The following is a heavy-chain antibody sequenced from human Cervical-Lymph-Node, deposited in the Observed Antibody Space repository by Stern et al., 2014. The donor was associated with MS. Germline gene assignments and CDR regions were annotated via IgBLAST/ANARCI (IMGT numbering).Heavy chain of an antibody. D-gene: IGHD3-3*01. J-gene: IGHJ6*02. V-gene: IGHV1-2*06. CDR2: INPNSGGT. Sequence: QVQLVQSGAEVKKPGASVKVSCKASGYTFTGFYMHWVRQAPGQGLEWMGRINPNSGGTSNTQKFQGRDTMTRDTSISTAYMELSRLRSDDTAVYYCARDQDFWRGSHYYCGMDVWGQGTTVTVSS. CDR3: ARDQDFWRGSHYYCGMDV. CDR1: GYTFTGFY.